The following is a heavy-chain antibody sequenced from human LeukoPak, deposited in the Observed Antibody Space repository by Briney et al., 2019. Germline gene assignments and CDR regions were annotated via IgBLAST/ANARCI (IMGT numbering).Heavy chain of an antibody. Sequence: GGSLRLSCAVSGITFDDYGMSWVRQAPGKGLEWVSGINWNGGSTGYADSVKGRFTISRDNAKNSLYLQMNSLRAEDTALYYCARGTASEYSGYDGNFDYWGQGTLVTVSS. D-gene: IGHD5-12*01. CDR3: ARGTASEYSGYDGNFDY. J-gene: IGHJ4*02. CDR2: INWNGGST. V-gene: IGHV3-20*04. CDR1: GITFDDYG.